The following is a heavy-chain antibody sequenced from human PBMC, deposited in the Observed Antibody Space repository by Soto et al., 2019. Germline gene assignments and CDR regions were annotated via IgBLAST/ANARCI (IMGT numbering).Heavy chain of an antibody. CDR1: GGTFSSYA. CDR3: ARGYYYDSTWGLYYYYGTDV. CDR2: IIPIFGTA. V-gene: IGHV1-69*01. D-gene: IGHD3-22*01. J-gene: IGHJ6*02. Sequence: QVQLVQSGAEVKKPGSSVKDSCKASGGTFSSYAISWVRQAPGQGLEWMGGIIPIFGTANYAQKFQGRVTITADESTSTAYMQLSCLRSEDTAVYYCARGYYYDSTWGLYYYYGTDVWRQGTTLTVSS.